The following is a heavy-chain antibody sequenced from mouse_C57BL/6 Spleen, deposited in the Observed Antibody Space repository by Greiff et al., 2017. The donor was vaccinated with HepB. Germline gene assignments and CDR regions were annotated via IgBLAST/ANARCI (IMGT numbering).Heavy chain of an antibody. D-gene: IGHD2-4*01. CDR3: ARSLYYDFPWFAY. CDR2: IDPSDSYT. V-gene: IGHV1-69*01. Sequence: QVQLKQPGAELVMPGASVKLSCKASGYTFTSYWMHWVKQRPGQGLEWIGEIDPSDSYTNYNQKFKGKSTLTVDKSSSTAYMQLSSLTSEDSAVYYCARSLYYDFPWFAYWGQGTLVTVSA. J-gene: IGHJ3*01. CDR1: GYTFTSYW.